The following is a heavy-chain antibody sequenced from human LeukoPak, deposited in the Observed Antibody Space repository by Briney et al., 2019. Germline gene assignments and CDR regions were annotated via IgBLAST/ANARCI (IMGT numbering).Heavy chain of an antibody. CDR2: ISGSGGST. D-gene: IGHD3-22*01. J-gene: IGHJ4*02. CDR3: AKENYYDSSGQSVDY. CDR1: GFTFSSYG. V-gene: IGHV3-23*01. Sequence: PGGSLRLSCAASGFTFSSYGMSWVRQAPGKGLEWVSAISGSGGSTYYADSVKGRFTISRDNSKNTLYLQMNSLRAEDTAVYYCAKENYYDSSGQSVDYWGQGTLVTVSS.